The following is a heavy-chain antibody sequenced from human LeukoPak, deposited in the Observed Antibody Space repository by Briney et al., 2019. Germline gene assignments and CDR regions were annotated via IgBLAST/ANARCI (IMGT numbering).Heavy chain of an antibody. Sequence: GASVKVSCKASGYTFTSYGISWVRQAPGQGLEWMGWISAYNGNTNYAQKLQGRVTMTTDTSTSTAYMELRSLRSEDTAVYYCARDPPQYNVVVPAANAFDIWGQGTMVTVSS. CDR2: ISAYNGNT. J-gene: IGHJ3*02. V-gene: IGHV1-18*01. CDR3: ARDPPQYNVVVPAANAFDI. D-gene: IGHD2-2*01. CDR1: GYTFTSYG.